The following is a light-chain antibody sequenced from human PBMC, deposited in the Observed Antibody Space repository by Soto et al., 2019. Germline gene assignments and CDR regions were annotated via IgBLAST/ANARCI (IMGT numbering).Light chain of an antibody. Sequence: QSALTQPASVSGSPGQSITISCTGTSSDIGGYSYVSWYQQHPGKAPKLIIYEVSNRPPGVSNRFSGSKSGNTASLTISGLQAEDEADYYCSSYTSTSTYWVFGGGTKLTVL. J-gene: IGLJ3*02. V-gene: IGLV2-14*01. CDR1: SSDIGGYSY. CDR2: EVS. CDR3: SSYTSTSTYWV.